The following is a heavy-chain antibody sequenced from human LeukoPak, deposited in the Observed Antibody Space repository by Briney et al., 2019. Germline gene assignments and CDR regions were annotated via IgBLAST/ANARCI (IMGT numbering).Heavy chain of an antibody. V-gene: IGHV3-21*01. CDR1: GFSFSSSA. D-gene: IGHD2-15*01. CDR2: ITGDSVYI. Sequence: GGSLRLSCAASGFSFSSSAMAWVRQAPGKGLEWVSSITGDSVYIYYADSVKGRFTISRDNTKNSLSLQMNSLRAEDTAVYYCARLYCSGGSCYGKHYFDYWGQGALVTVSS. CDR3: ARLYCSGGSCYGKHYFDY. J-gene: IGHJ4*02.